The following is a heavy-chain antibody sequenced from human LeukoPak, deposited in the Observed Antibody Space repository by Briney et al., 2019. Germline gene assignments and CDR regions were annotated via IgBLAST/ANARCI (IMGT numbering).Heavy chain of an antibody. CDR2: IYYSGST. CDR3: ARGPYDFLDV. CDR1: GGSISSYY. J-gene: IGHJ6*02. D-gene: IGHD3-3*01. Sequence: XSSETLSLTCTVSGGSISSYYWSWIRQPPGKGLEWIGYIYYSGSTNCNPSLKSRVTISVDTSKNQFSLKLSSVTAADTAVYYCARGPYDFLDVWGQGTTVTVSS. V-gene: IGHV4-59*01.